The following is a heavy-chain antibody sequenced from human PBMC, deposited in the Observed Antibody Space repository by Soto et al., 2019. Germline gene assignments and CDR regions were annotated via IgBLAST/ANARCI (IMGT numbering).Heavy chain of an antibody. V-gene: IGHV1-46*01. CDR3: ARSQVGRPLDV. D-gene: IGHD1-26*01. J-gene: IGHJ6*02. CDR1: GYAVTKFY. Sequence: GASVKVSCKASGYAVTKFYIHWLRQAPGQGLEWMGIINRSGGSTTYPQKFQGRVTMTRDTSTSTVHMELITLRSEDTAVYYCARSQVGRPLDVWGPGTTVTVSS. CDR2: INRSGGST.